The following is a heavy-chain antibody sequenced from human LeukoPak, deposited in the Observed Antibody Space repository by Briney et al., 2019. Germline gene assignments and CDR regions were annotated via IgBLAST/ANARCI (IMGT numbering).Heavy chain of an antibody. J-gene: IGHJ4*02. Sequence: GASVKVSCKASGYTFTSYYMHWVRQAPGQGLEWMGIINPSGGSTSYAQKFQGRVTMTRDTSTSTVYMELSSLRSEDTAVYYCARDPSVTTPGRYFDYWGQGTLVTVSS. V-gene: IGHV1-46*01. D-gene: IGHD4-17*01. CDR1: GYTFTSYY. CDR3: ARDPSVTTPGRYFDY. CDR2: INPSGGST.